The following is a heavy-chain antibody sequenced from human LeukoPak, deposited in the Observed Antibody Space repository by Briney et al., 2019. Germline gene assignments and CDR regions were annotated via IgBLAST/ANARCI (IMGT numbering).Heavy chain of an antibody. Sequence: PGGSLILSCAASGFTFSNFGMNWVRQAPGKGLEWVSYISSNSRTVDYADSLKGRFTISRDNAKNSLYLQMHSLRAEGTAAYYCARGGSSRPDYWGQGTLVTVSS. CDR2: ISSNSRTV. CDR3: ARGGSSRPDY. J-gene: IGHJ4*02. V-gene: IGHV3-48*01. CDR1: GFTFSNFG.